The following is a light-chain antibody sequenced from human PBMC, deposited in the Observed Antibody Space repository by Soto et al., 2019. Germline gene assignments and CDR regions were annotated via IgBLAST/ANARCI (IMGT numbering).Light chain of an antibody. J-gene: IGKJ1*01. CDR1: QSIINW. CDR3: QHYNSFPWT. V-gene: IGKV1-5*03. Sequence: DIQMTQSPSTLSASVGDRVTITCRASQSIINWLGWYQQKPGKAPKLLIYKASSLESGVPSRFSGSGSGTDFTLTINRLQPDDFATYYCQHYNSFPWTSGQGTTGDIK. CDR2: KAS.